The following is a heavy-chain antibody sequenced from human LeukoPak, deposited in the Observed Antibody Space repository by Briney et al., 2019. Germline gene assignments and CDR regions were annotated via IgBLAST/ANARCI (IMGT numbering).Heavy chain of an antibody. V-gene: IGHV3-21*01. D-gene: IGHD3-10*01. J-gene: IGHJ4*02. CDR2: ISSSSSYI. CDR3: ARGRRRYGSGSYYLDY. Sequence: GGSLRLSCAASGFTFSSYSMNWVRQAPGKGLEWVSSISSSSSYIYYADSVKGRFTISRDNAKNSLYLQMNSLRAGDTAVYYCARGRRRYGSGSYYLDYWGQGTLVTVSS. CDR1: GFTFSSYS.